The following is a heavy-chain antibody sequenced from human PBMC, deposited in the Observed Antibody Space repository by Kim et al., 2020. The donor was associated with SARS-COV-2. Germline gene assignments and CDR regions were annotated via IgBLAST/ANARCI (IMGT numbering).Heavy chain of an antibody. J-gene: IGHJ2*01. CDR3: ARGPGMVRGANWYFDL. D-gene: IGHD3-10*01. CDR1: GGSFSGYY. V-gene: IGHV4-34*01. Sequence: SETLSLTCAVYGGSFSGYYWSWIRQPPGKGLEWIGEINHSGSTNYNPSLKSRVTISVDTSKNQFSLKLSSVTAADTAVYYCARGPGMVRGANWYFDLWGRGTLVTVSS. CDR2: INHSGST.